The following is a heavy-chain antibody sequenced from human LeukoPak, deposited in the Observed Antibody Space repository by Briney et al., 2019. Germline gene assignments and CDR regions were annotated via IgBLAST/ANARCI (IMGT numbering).Heavy chain of an antibody. CDR1: GYTLTELS. CDR3: ATDPFYGDYARGSMIEDY. J-gene: IGHJ4*02. V-gene: IGHV1-24*01. CDR2: FDPEDGET. Sequence: ASVKVSCKVSGYTLTELSMHWVRQAPGKGLEWMGGFDPEDGETIYAQKFQGRVTMTEDTSTDTAYMELGSLRSEDTAVYYCATDPFYGDYARGSMIEDYWGQGTLVTVSS. D-gene: IGHD4-17*01.